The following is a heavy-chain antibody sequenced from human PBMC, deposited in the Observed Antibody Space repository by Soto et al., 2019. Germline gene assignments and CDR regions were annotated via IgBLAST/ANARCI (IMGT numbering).Heavy chain of an antibody. CDR1: GGTFSSYT. CDR3: ASPPLSGSYAEFDY. D-gene: IGHD1-26*01. V-gene: IGHV1-69*02. J-gene: IGHJ4*02. Sequence: QVQLVQSGAEVKKPGSSVKVSCKASGGTFSSYTISWVRQAPGQGLEWMGRIIPILGIANYAQKFQGRVTITADKSTSTAYMELSSLRSEDTAVYYCASPPLSGSYAEFDYWGQGTLVTVSS. CDR2: IIPILGIA.